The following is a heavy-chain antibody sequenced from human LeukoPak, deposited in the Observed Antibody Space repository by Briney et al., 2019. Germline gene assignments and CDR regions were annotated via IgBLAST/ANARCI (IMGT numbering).Heavy chain of an antibody. V-gene: IGHV1-24*01. CDR3: ATGTIYCSSCSDDY. J-gene: IGHJ4*02. CDR2: FDPEDGET. Sequence: ASVKVSCKVSGYSLTELSMHWVRQAPGKGLEWMGGFDPEDGETPIFAQKFQGRVTMTEDTSTDTAYMELSSLRSEDTAEYYCATGTIYCSSCSDDYWGQGTLVTVSS. CDR1: GYSLTELS. D-gene: IGHD2-2*01.